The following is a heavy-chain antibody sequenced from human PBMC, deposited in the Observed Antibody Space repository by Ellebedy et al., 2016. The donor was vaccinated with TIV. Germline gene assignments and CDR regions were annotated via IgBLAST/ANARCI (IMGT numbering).Heavy chain of an antibody. CDR1: GGSISSSSYY. V-gene: IGHV4-39*01. J-gene: IGHJ5*02. CDR3: ARHVNYDFWSGSINWFDP. CDR2: IYYSGST. D-gene: IGHD3-3*01. Sequence: SETLSLXXTVSGGSISSSSYYWGWIRQPPGKGLEWIGSIYYSGSTYYNPSLKSRVTISVDTSKNQFSLKLSSVTAADTAVYYCARHVNYDFWSGSINWFDPWGQGTLVTVSS.